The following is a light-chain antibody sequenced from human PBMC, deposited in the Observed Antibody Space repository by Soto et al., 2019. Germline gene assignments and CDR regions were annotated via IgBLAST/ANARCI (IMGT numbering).Light chain of an antibody. Sequence: DIQMTQSPSSLSASVGDRVTITCRASQYISSYLNWYQQRPGKAPKLLIYGASSLQSGVPSRFSGSGSGTDFTLTISSLQPEDFATYYCQQGYSTTWTFSQGTKVEIK. J-gene: IGKJ1*01. CDR3: QQGYSTTWT. CDR2: GAS. CDR1: QYISSY. V-gene: IGKV1-39*01.